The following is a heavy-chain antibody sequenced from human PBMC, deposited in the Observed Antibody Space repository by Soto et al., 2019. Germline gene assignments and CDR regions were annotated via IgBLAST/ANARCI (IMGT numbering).Heavy chain of an antibody. V-gene: IGHV4-30-4*01. Sequence: SETLSLTCTVSGGSISSGDYYWSWIRQPPGKGLEWIGYIYYSGSTYYNPSLKSRVTISVDTSKNQFSLKLSSVTAADTAVYYCARAPAELWFGELTSGWFDPWGQGTLVTV. CDR2: IYYSGST. D-gene: IGHD3-10*01. CDR1: GGSISSGDYY. CDR3: ARAPAELWFGELTSGWFDP. J-gene: IGHJ5*02.